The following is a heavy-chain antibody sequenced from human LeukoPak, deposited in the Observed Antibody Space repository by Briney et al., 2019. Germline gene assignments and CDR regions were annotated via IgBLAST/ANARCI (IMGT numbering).Heavy chain of an antibody. CDR3: ATYDCSGYPTAH. V-gene: IGHV3-23*01. J-gene: IGHJ4*02. CDR1: GFTFSSYA. D-gene: IGHD3-22*01. Sequence: GGSLRLSCAASGFTFSSYAMSWVRQAPGKGLEWVSAISGSGGSTYYADSVKGRFTISRDNSKNTLYLQMNSLRDEDTAVYYCATYDCSGYPTAHWGQGTLVTVS. CDR2: ISGSGGST.